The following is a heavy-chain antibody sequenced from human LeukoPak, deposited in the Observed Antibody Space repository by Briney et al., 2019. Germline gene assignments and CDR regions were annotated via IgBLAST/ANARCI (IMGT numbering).Heavy chain of an antibody. CDR3: ARSFSSSSDYFDY. V-gene: IGHV3-20*04. D-gene: IGHD6-6*01. CDR2: INWNGGST. CDR1: GFTFSSYA. Sequence: GGSLRLSCAASGFTFSSYAMSWVRQAPGKGLEWVSGINWNGGSTGYADSVKGRFTISRDNAKNSLYLQMNSLRAEDTALYYCARSFSSSSDYFDYWGQGTLVTVSS. J-gene: IGHJ4*02.